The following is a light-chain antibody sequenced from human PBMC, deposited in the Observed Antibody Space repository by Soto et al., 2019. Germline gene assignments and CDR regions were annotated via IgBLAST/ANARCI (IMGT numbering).Light chain of an antibody. CDR1: QSVSNNY. CDR3: QQYGSSPSIT. V-gene: IGKV3-20*01. J-gene: IGKJ5*01. Sequence: EIVLTQSPGTLSLSPGERATLSCRASQSVSNNYLAWYQQKPGQAPRLLIYGASNRATGIPDRFSGSGSGTDFTLTISRLEPEDFAVYYFQQYGSSPSITFGQGTRLEI. CDR2: GAS.